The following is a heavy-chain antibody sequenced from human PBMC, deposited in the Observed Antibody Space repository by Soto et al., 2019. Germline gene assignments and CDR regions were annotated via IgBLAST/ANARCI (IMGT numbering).Heavy chain of an antibody. Sequence: EVQLVESGGGLVQPGRSLRLSCAASGFTFDDYAMHWVRQAPGKGLVWVSGISWNVGSIAYADSVKGRFTISRDNAKNSLYLQMNSLRAEDTALYYCAKGVAGWYYFDYWGQGTLVTVSS. D-gene: IGHD3-3*01. V-gene: IGHV3-9*01. CDR2: ISWNVGSI. CDR3: AKGVAGWYYFDY. J-gene: IGHJ4*02. CDR1: GFTFDDYA.